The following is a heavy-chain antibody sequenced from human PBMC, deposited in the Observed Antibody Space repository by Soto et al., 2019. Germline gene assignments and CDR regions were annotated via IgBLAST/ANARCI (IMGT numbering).Heavy chain of an antibody. CDR2: INGRGNYI. CDR1: GFTFSTYT. D-gene: IGHD1-26*01. J-gene: IGHJ4*02. CDR3: VREDGKVGTNSAFDY. V-gene: IGHV3-21*01. Sequence: GGSLSLSCASSGFTFSTYTMHWVRQAPGKGLEWVSSINGRGNYIYYAESVKGRFTISRDNAKNSLYLQMDRLRAEDTALYYCVREDGKVGTNSAFDYWGLGALGTGSS.